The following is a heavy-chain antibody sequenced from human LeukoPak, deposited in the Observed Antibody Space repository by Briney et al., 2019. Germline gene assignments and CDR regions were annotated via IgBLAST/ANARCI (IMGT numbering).Heavy chain of an antibody. Sequence: GGPLRLSCAASGFTFSSYCMNWVRQAPGKGLEWVSSISSSSSYIYYADSVKGRFTISRDNAKNSLYLQMNSLRAEDTAVYYCARDLSMDDAFDIWGQGTMVTVSS. CDR3: ARDLSMDDAFDI. CDR2: ISSSSSYI. J-gene: IGHJ3*02. D-gene: IGHD3-10*01. CDR1: GFTFSSYC. V-gene: IGHV3-21*01.